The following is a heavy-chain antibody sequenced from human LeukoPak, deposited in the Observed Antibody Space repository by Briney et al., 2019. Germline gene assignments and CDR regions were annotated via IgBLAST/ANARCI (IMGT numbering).Heavy chain of an antibody. Sequence: ASVKVSCKASGYTFTSYDINWVRQATGQGLEWMGWMNPNSGNTGYAQKFQGRVTMTRNTSISTAYMELSSLRSEDTAVYYCARGQEQWLVRSWFDPWGQGTLVTVPS. J-gene: IGHJ5*02. CDR2: MNPNSGNT. CDR3: ARGQEQWLVRSWFDP. V-gene: IGHV1-8*01. D-gene: IGHD6-19*01. CDR1: GYTFTSYD.